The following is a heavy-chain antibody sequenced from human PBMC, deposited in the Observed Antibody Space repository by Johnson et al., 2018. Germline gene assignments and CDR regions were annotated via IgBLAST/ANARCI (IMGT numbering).Heavy chain of an antibody. Sequence: VQLVQSGGGLIQPGGSLRLSCTASGFTFSTYAMSWVRQAPGKGLEWVSIITGSGGSTYYADSVKGRFTISRDNSKDTLYLQMNSLRAEDTAVYYCAKHNGDFYYYDMDVWGQGTTVTVSS. CDR2: ITGSGGST. CDR1: GFTFSTYA. D-gene: IGHD4-17*01. V-gene: IGHV3-23*04. CDR3: AKHNGDFYYYDMDV. J-gene: IGHJ6*02.